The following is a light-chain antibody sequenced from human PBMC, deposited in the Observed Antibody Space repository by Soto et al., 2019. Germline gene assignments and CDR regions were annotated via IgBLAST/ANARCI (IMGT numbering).Light chain of an antibody. Sequence: QSALTQPASVSGSPGQSITISLTGTSGDVGSYNLVSWYQHHPGKGPRVMIYEGCKWPSGVSNPFSGSRSGNTASLTISGLRAEDEGNYHCCSYAGNRIFVFGGGTKLTVL. V-gene: IGLV2-23*01. J-gene: IGLJ3*02. CDR3: CSYAGNRIFV. CDR2: EGC. CDR1: SGDVGSYNL.